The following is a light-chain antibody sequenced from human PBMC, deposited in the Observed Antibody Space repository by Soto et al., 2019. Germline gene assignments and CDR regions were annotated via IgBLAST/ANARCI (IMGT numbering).Light chain of an antibody. V-gene: IGKV1-5*03. Sequence: DIPMTQSPSTLSASVGDRVTITCRASQSISSWLAWYQQKPGKAPKLLIYKASSLESGVPSRFSGSGSGTEFTLTISSLQPDDSATYYCQQYNSFLWTFGQGTKVEIK. J-gene: IGKJ1*01. CDR2: KAS. CDR1: QSISSW. CDR3: QQYNSFLWT.